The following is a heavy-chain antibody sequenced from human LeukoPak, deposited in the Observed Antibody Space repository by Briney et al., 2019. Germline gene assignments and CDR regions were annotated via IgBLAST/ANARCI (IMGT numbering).Heavy chain of an antibody. CDR3: ARDQMIVVTTGAFDI. J-gene: IGHJ3*02. CDR1: GGTFSSYA. D-gene: IGHD3-22*01. Sequence: ASVKVSCKASGGTFSSYAISWVRQAPGQGLEWMGGIIPIFGTANYAQKFRGRVTITADESTSTAYMELSSLRSEDTAVYYCARDQMIVVTTGAFDIWGQGTMVTVSS. CDR2: IIPIFGTA. V-gene: IGHV1-69*13.